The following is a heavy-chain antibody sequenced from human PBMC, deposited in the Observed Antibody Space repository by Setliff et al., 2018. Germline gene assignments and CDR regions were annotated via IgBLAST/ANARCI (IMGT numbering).Heavy chain of an antibody. CDR3: ARGRHPPWSGYPYYYMDV. Sequence: SVKVSCKASGGSFSSYAFSWVRQAPGQGLEWMGGIIPIFGTANYAQKFQGRVTITAVESTSTAYMELSSLRSEDTAVYYCARGRHPPWSGYPYYYMDVWGKGTTVTVSS. CDR1: GGSFSSYA. CDR2: IIPIFGTA. D-gene: IGHD3-3*01. J-gene: IGHJ6*03. V-gene: IGHV1-69*13.